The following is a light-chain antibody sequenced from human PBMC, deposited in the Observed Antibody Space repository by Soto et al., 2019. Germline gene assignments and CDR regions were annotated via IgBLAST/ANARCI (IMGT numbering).Light chain of an antibody. CDR3: SSYTTSTGLEYV. J-gene: IGLJ1*01. V-gene: IGLV2-14*01. CDR1: SSDVGGYNS. Sequence: QSALTQPASVSGPPGQSITISCTGTSSDVGGYNSVSWYQHHPGKAPKLMIYEVSNRPSGVSDRFSGSKSGNTASLTISGLQAEDEADYYCSSYTTSTGLEYVFGTGTKVTVL. CDR2: EVS.